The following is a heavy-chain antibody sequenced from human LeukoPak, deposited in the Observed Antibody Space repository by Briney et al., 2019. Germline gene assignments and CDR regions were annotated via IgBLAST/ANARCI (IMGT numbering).Heavy chain of an antibody. V-gene: IGHV4-59*01. CDR2: IYYSGST. CDR3: ARSSRGIRWYFDL. CDR1: GGSISSYY. Sequence: SETLSLTCTVSGGSISSYYWSWIRQPPGKGLEWIGYIYYSGSTNYNPSLKSRVTISVDTSKNQFSLKLSSVTAADTAVYYCARSSRGIRWYFDLWGRGTLVTVSS. J-gene: IGHJ2*01. D-gene: IGHD3-16*01.